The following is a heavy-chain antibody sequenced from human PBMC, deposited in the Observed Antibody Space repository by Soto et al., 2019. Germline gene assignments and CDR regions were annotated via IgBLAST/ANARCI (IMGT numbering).Heavy chain of an antibody. CDR1: GFPFSNYV. CDR2: ISGTTGHA. CDR3: ARAPSEYIWGSYLRYYEY. J-gene: IGHJ4*02. V-gene: IGHV3-23*01. Sequence: EVQILESGGGLVQPGGSLRLSCAASGFPFSNYVMAWVRQAPGKGLEWVSAISGTTGHAFYADSVKDRFTISRDNSKNTLYLQMDSLRAEDTAVYHCARAPSEYIWGSYLRYYEYWGQGTLVTVSS. D-gene: IGHD3-16*01.